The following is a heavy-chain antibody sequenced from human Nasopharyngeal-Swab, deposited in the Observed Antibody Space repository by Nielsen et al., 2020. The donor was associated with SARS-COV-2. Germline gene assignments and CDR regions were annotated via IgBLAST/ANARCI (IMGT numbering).Heavy chain of an antibody. CDR3: ARGYSSSWYFCWFDP. D-gene: IGHD6-13*01. CDR1: GGSFSGYY. J-gene: IGHJ5*02. CDR2: ISHSGST. Sequence: SETLSLTCAVYGGSFSGYYWSWIRQPPGKGLEWIGEISHSGSTNYNPSLKSRVTISVDTSKNQFSLKLSSVTAADTAVYYCARGYSSSWYFCWFDPWGQGTLVTVSS. V-gene: IGHV4-34*01.